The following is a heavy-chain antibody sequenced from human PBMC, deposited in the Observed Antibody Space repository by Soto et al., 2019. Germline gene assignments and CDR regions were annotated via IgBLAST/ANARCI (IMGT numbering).Heavy chain of an antibody. CDR3: AREPGWNSVVVDYYYGMSV. CDR1: GYTFTSYY. J-gene: IGHJ6*04. Sequence: ASVKVSCKASGYTFTSYYIHWVRQAPGQGLEWMGIINPSRDSTTYAQKFQGRVTITRDTSATTAYMELSSLTFEDTAVYYCAREPGWNSVVVDYYYGMSVWGKGTTVTVSA. CDR2: INPSRDST. D-gene: IGHD2-21*01. V-gene: IGHV1-46*01.